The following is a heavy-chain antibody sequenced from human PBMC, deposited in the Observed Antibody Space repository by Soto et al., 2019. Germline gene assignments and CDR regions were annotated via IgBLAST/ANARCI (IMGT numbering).Heavy chain of an antibody. CDR1: GGSFSSYA. J-gene: IGHJ6*02. CDR3: AGDSPGGGYYYGMDV. CDR2: IVPVLGTS. Sequence: QGQLEQSGAEVRKPGSSVKVSCKASGGSFSSYAISWVRQAPGQGLEWMGGIVPVLGTSHSAQKFQGRVTFSTDDSTTTAYMELSSLRAEDTAVYYCAGDSPGGGYYYGMDVWGQGTTVTVSS. D-gene: IGHD3-16*01. V-gene: IGHV1-69*01.